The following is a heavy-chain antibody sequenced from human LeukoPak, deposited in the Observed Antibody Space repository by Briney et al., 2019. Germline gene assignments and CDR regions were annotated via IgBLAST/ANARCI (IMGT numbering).Heavy chain of an antibody. CDR2: INSDGSST. V-gene: IGHV3-74*01. D-gene: IGHD4-23*01. CDR1: GFTFSSYW. Sequence: GGSLRLSCAASGFTFSSYWMHWVRQAPGKGLVWVSRINSDGSSTSYADSVKGRFTISRDNAKNTLYLQMNSLRAEDTAVYYCMSYDYGGSANWFDPWGQGTLVTVSS. J-gene: IGHJ5*02. CDR3: MSYDYGGSANWFDP.